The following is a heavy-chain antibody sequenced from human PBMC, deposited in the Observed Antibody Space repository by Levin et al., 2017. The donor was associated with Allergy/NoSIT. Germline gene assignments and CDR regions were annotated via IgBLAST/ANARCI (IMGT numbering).Heavy chain of an antibody. Sequence: GESLKISCKGSGYSFTSYWIGWVRQMPGKGLEWMGIIYPGDSDTRYSPSFQGQVTISADKSISTAYLQWSSLKASDTAMYYCARQSSSWENRVGATYFPFDYWGQGTLVTVSS. D-gene: IGHD1-26*01. J-gene: IGHJ4*02. CDR3: ARQSSSWENRVGATYFPFDY. CDR1: GYSFTSYW. CDR2: IYPGDSDT. V-gene: IGHV5-51*01.